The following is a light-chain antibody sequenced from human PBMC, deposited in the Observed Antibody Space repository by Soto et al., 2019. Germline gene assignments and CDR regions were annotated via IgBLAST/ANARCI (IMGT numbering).Light chain of an antibody. CDR2: GAS. J-gene: IGKJ1*01. V-gene: IGKV3-20*01. CDR3: QQYGSSPAT. Sequence: IVMTQSPATLPVSPGERATLSCRTSQSVNSHLAWYQHKPGQAPRLLIYGASSRATGIPTRFSGSGSGTDFTLTISRLEPEDFAVYYCQQYGSSPATFGQGTKVDIK. CDR1: QSVNSH.